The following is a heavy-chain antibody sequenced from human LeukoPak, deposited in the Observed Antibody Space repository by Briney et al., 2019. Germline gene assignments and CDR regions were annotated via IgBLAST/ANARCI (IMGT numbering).Heavy chain of an antibody. J-gene: IGHJ4*02. CDR1: GFTFSSYW. V-gene: IGHV3-7*01. CDR2: IKQDGSEK. CDR3: ARVYYYGSGSWHFDY. Sequence: GGSLRLSCAASGFTFSSYWMSWVRQAPGKGLEWVANIKQDGSEKYYVDSVKGRFTISRDNAKNSLYLQMNSLRAEDTAVYYCARVYYYGSGSWHFDYWGQGTLVTVSS. D-gene: IGHD3-10*01.